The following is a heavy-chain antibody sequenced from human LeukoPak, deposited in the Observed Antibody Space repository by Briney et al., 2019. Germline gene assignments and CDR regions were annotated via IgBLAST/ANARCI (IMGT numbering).Heavy chain of an antibody. J-gene: IGHJ6*02. CDR1: GFTFSSYG. D-gene: IGHD2-21*01. CDR2: IWYDGSNK. V-gene: IGHV3-33*01. Sequence: GGSLRLSCAASGFTFSSYGMHWVRQAAAKGLEWVAVIWYDGSNKYYADSVKGRFTISRDNSKNTLYLQMNSLRAEDTAVYYCARDIPELLKYYYYGMDVWGQGTTVTVSS. CDR3: ARDIPELLKYYYYGMDV.